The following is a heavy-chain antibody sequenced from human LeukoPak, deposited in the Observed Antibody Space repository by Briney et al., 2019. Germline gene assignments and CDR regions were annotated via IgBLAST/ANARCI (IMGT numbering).Heavy chain of an antibody. CDR1: GFTFSSYA. J-gene: IGHJ4*02. V-gene: IGHV3-23*01. Sequence: GGSLRLSCAASGFTFSSYAMSWVRQAPGKGLEWVSAISGSGGSTYYADSVKGWFTISRDNSKNTLYLQMNSLRAEDTAVYYCAKGYYDSSGLFDYWGQGTLVTVSS. CDR3: AKGYYDSSGLFDY. CDR2: ISGSGGST. D-gene: IGHD3-22*01.